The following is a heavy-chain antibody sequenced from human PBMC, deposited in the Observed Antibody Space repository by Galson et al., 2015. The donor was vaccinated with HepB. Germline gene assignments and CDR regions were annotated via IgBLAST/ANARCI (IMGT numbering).Heavy chain of an antibody. CDR2: IKQDGSEK. CDR1: GFTFSSYG. J-gene: IGHJ4*02. V-gene: IGHV3-7*03. D-gene: IGHD1-14*01. Sequence: SLRLSCAASGFTFSSYGMHWVRQAPGKGLEWVANIKQDGSEKYYVDSVKGRFTISRDNAENSLYLQMNSLRVEDTAVYYCARAGPAGYWGQGTLVTVSS. CDR3: ARAGPAGY.